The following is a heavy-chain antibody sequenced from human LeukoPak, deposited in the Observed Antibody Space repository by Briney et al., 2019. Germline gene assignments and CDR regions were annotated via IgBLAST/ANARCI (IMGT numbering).Heavy chain of an antibody. CDR2: ISSSSSYI. CDR3: ARGGGYYHDSSGYPMGAFDI. D-gene: IGHD3-22*01. V-gene: IGHV3-21*01. J-gene: IGHJ3*02. CDR1: GFTFSSYS. Sequence: GGSLRLSCAASGFTFSSYSMNWVRQAPGKGLEWVSSISSSSSYIYYADSVKGRFTISRDNAKNSLYLQMNSLRAEDTAVYYCARGGGYYHDSSGYPMGAFDIWGQGTMVTVSS.